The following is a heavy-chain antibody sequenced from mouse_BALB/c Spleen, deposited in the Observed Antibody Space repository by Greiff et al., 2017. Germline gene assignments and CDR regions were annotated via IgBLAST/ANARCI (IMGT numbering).Heavy chain of an antibody. CDR2: IWTGGGT. Sequence: VQLQQSGPGLVAPSQSLSITCTVSGFSLTSYDISWIRQPPGKGLEWLGVIWTGGGTNYNSAFMSRLSISKDNSKSQVFLKMNSLQTDDTAIYYCVRGIWGFDYWGQGTTLTVSS. D-gene: IGHD1-1*02. CDR3: VRGIWGFDY. CDR1: GFSLTSYD. V-gene: IGHV2-9-2*01. J-gene: IGHJ2*01.